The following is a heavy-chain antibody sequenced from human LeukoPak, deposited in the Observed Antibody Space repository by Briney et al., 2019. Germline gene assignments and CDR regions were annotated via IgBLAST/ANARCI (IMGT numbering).Heavy chain of an antibody. CDR1: GFTFDDYA. J-gene: IGHJ4*02. CDR2: ISGKGGST. CDR3: AKDRGWYDY. V-gene: IGHV3-43*02. Sequence: PGGSLRLSCAASGFTFDDYAMHWVRQAPGKGLEWVSLISGKGGSTYYADPVKGRFTISRDNSKNSLYLQMNSLRTEDTALYHCAKDRGWYDYWGQGTLVTVSS. D-gene: IGHD6-19*01.